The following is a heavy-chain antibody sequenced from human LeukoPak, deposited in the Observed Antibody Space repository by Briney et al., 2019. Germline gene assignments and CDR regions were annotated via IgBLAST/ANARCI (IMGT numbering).Heavy chain of an antibody. CDR3: AKGAGGFSYYNWFDP. CDR1: GASISTYY. D-gene: IGHD5-18*01. Sequence: SETLSLTCSVSGASISTYYWSWIRQPPEKGLEWIGYIHYSGSTSYNPSLKSRVTMSVDTSNDQFSLKVSSVTAADTAVYYCAKGAGGFSYYNWFDPWGQGTLVTVSS. J-gene: IGHJ5*02. CDR2: IHYSGST. V-gene: IGHV4-59*01.